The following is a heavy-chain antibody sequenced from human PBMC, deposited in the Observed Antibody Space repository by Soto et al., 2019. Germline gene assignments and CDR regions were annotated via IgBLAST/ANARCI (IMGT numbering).Heavy chain of an antibody. CDR1: GFTFSHYA. CDR3: ANYYGDYAGGEFFQH. V-gene: IGHV3-23*01. D-gene: IGHD4-17*01. CDR2: ITGSGRST. J-gene: IGHJ1*01. Sequence: EVQLLESGGDLVQPGGSLRLSCALSGFTFSHYAMNWVRQAPGKGLEWVSAITGSGRSTYYAESVKGRFTISRDNSKNTLYLQMNSLRAEDTVVYYCANYYGDYAGGEFFQHWGQGTLVTVSS.